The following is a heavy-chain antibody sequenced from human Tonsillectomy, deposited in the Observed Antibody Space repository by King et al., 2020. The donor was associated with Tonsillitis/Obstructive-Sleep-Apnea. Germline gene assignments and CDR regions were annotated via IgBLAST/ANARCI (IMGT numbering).Heavy chain of an antibody. CDR1: GFTFSSYA. D-gene: IGHD6-19*01. J-gene: IGHJ4*02. CDR2: ISGSAGNT. CDR3: AKDRRAGYDRGWYIHY. V-gene: IGHV3-23*04. Sequence: VQLVESGGGLVQPGGSLRLSCAASGFTFSSYAMSWVRQAPGKGLEWVSAISGVSAISGSAGNTYYADSVKGRFTISRDNSKNTLSLQMNSLRAEDTAVYYCAKDRRAGYDRGWYIHYWGQGTLVTVSS.